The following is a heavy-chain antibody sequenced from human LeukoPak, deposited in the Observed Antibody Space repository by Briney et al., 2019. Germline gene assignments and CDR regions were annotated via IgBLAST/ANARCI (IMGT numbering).Heavy chain of an antibody. CDR3: ARDLSPVVRASPMGY. CDR1: GFTFTSYG. V-gene: IGHV3-30*03. J-gene: IGHJ4*02. Sequence: GGSLRLACAASGFTFTSYGMHWVRQSPGKGLEWVVLITYDEYYNYYSDSVKGRFTISSDTSKNTQYLQMNSLRAEDTAVYYCARDLSPVVRASPMGYWGQGTLVTVSS. D-gene: IGHD3-10*01. CDR2: ITYDEYYN.